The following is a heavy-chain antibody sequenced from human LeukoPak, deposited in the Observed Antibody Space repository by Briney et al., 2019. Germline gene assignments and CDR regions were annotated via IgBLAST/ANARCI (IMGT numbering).Heavy chain of an antibody. CDR1: GGSFSGYY. CDR3: AKTRSYYYYYMDV. V-gene: IGHV4-34*01. CDR2: INHSGST. Sequence: KPSETLSLTCAVYGGSFSGYYWSWIRQPPGKGLERIGEINHSGSTNYNPSLKSRVTISVDTSKDQFSLKLSSVTAADTAVYYCAKTRSYYYYYMDVWGKGTKVTVSS. J-gene: IGHJ6*03.